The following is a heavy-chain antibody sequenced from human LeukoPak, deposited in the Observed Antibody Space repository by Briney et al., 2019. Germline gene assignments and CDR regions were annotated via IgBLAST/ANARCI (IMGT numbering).Heavy chain of an antibody. D-gene: IGHD6-6*01. J-gene: IGHJ5*02. Sequence: VSVKVSCKASGYTFTTYGINWVRQAPGQGLEWMGWISAYNGNTNYAQNLQSRVTLTTDTSASTAYMEPRSLRPDDTAVYYCARDLIAARPGWFDPWGQGTLVIVSS. V-gene: IGHV1-18*01. CDR2: ISAYNGNT. CDR3: ARDLIAARPGWFDP. CDR1: GYTFTTYG.